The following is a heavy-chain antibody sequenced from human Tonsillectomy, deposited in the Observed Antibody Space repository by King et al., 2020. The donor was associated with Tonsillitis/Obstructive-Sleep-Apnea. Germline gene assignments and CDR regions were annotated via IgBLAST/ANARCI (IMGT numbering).Heavy chain of an antibody. V-gene: IGHV4-59*01. J-gene: IGHJ4*02. Sequence: QLQESGPGLVKPSETLSLTCTVSGGSISSYYWSWIRQPPGKGLEWIGYIYYSGSTNYNPSLKSRVTISVDTSKNQFSLKLSSVTAADTAVDYFARDGGDDYDSSGSSYPSFDYWGQGTLVTVSS. CDR2: IYYSGST. CDR1: GGSISSYY. D-gene: IGHD3-22*01. CDR3: ARDGGDDYDSSGSSYPSFDY.